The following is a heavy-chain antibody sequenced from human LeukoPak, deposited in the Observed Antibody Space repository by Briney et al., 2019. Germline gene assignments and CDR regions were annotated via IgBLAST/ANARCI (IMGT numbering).Heavy chain of an antibody. V-gene: IGHV3-23*01. CDR1: GFTFSTYA. J-gene: IGHJ4*02. CDR2: ISSSASST. CDR3: AKELHYYYDSSGYLY. Sequence: GGSLRLSCAASGFTFSTYALSWVRQVPGKGLEWVSSISSSASSTYYADSVKGRFTISRDNSKNTLYLQMNSLRAEDTAVYYCAKELHYYYDSSGYLYWGQGTLVTVSS. D-gene: IGHD3-22*01.